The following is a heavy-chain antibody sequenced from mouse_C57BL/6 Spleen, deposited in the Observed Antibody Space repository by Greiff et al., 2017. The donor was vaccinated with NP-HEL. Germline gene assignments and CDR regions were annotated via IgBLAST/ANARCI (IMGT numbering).Heavy chain of an antibody. Sequence: EVMLVESGPELVKPGASVKISCKASGYSFTGYYMNWVKQSPEKSLEWIGEINPSTGGTTYNQKFKAKATLTVDKSSSTAYMQLKSLTSEYSAVYYCAREDYSSSWFAYWGQGTLVTVSA. J-gene: IGHJ3*01. CDR2: INPSTGGT. CDR3: AREDYSSSWFAY. CDR1: GYSFTGYY. D-gene: IGHD2-12*01. V-gene: IGHV1-42*01.